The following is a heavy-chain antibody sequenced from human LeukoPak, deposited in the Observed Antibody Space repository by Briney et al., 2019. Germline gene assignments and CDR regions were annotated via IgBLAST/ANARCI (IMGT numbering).Heavy chain of an antibody. CDR3: AGYDSSGYYYN. J-gene: IGHJ4*02. Sequence: PGRSLRLSCAASGFTFDDYAMHWVRQAPGKGLEWVSGISWNSGSIGYADSVKGRFTISRDNSKNTLYLQMNSLRAEDTAVYYCAGYDSSGYYYNWGQGTLVTVSS. V-gene: IGHV3-9*01. CDR1: GFTFDDYA. CDR2: ISWNSGSI. D-gene: IGHD3-22*01.